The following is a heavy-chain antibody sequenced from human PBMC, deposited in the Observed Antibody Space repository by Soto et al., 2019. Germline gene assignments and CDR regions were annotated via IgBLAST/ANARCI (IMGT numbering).Heavy chain of an antibody. CDR2: IIPIFGTA. V-gene: IGHV1-69*13. D-gene: IGHD3-9*01. CDR3: ARDLGLYEILTGPSPDNWFDP. CDR1: GGTFSSYA. Sequence: VASVKVSCKASGGTFSSYAISWVRQAPGQGLEWMGGIIPIFGTANYAQKFQGRVTITADESTSTAYMELSSLRSEDTAVYYCARDLGLYEILTGPSPDNWFDPWGQGTLVTVAS. J-gene: IGHJ5*02.